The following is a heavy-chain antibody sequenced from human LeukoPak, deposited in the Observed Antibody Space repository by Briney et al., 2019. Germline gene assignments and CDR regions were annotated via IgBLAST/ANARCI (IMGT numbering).Heavy chain of an antibody. CDR3: ARVCGSGVVDY. D-gene: IGHD3-10*01. V-gene: IGHV4-30-4*01. Sequence: PSETLSLTCTVSGGSISSGDYYWSWIRQPPGKGLEWIGYIYYSGSTYYNPSLKSRVTISVDTSKNQFSLKLSSVTAADTAVYYCARVCGSGVVDYWGQGTLVTVSS. CDR1: GGSISSGDYY. J-gene: IGHJ4*02. CDR2: IYYSGST.